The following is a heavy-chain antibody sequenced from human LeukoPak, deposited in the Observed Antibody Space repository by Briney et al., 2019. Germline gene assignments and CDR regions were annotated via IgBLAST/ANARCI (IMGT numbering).Heavy chain of an antibody. D-gene: IGHD2-8*01. CDR2: ISSYSSYI. CDR1: GFSFSNYS. V-gene: IGHV3-21*01. Sequence: GGSLRLSCAASGFSFSNYSMNWVRQAPGKGLEWVSSISSYSSYIYYADSVKGRFTISRDNAKNSLYLQMNSLRAEDTAVYYCARVGYCTNGVCYTGGGPFDYWGQGTLVTVSS. J-gene: IGHJ4*02. CDR3: ARVGYCTNGVCYTGGGPFDY.